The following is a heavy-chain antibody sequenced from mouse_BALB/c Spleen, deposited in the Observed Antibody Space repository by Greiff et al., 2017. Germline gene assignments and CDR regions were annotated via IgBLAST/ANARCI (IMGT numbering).Heavy chain of an antibody. Sequence: QVQLKQSGAELVRPGTSVKISCKASGYTFTNYWLGWVKQRPGHGLEWIGDIYPGGGYTNYNEKFKGKATLTADTSSSTAYMQLSSLTSEDSAVYFCARFGYGNYAWFAYWGQGTLVTVSA. CDR2: IYPGGGYT. CDR3: ARFGYGNYAWFAY. CDR1: GYTFTNYW. V-gene: IGHV1-63*02. J-gene: IGHJ3*01. D-gene: IGHD2-10*02.